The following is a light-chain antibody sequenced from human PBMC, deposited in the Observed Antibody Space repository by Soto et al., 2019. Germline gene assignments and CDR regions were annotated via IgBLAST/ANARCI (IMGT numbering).Light chain of an antibody. Sequence: QAVVTQSPSASASLGASVKLTCTLSSGHSSYAIAWHQQQPEKGPRYLMKLNSDGSHSKGDGIPDRFSGSSSGAERYLTISSLRSEDEADYYCQTWGTGIPWVFGGGTKVTVL. J-gene: IGLJ3*02. CDR3: QTWGTGIPWV. V-gene: IGLV4-69*01. CDR2: LNSDGSH. CDR1: SGHSSYA.